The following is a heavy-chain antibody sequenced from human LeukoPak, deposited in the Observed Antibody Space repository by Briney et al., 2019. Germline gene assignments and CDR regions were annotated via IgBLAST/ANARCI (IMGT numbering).Heavy chain of an antibody. CDR2: INHSGST. Sequence: SETLSLTCTVSGGSISSYYWGWIRQPPGKGLEWIGEINHSGSTNYNPSLKSRVTISVDTSKNQFSLKLSSVTAADTAVYYCARQDYDILTGYISSPFDYWGQGTLVTVSS. CDR1: GGSISSYY. V-gene: IGHV4-34*01. D-gene: IGHD3-9*01. CDR3: ARQDYDILTGYISSPFDY. J-gene: IGHJ4*02.